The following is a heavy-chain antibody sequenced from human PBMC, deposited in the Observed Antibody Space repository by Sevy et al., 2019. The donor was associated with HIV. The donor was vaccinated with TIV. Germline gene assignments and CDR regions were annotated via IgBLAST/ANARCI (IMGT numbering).Heavy chain of an antibody. Sequence: GGSLRLSCKASGFTFSSFWMQWVRQAPGKGLEWVANIRQVGNEIYYGDSVKGRFTISRDNAKNALYLQMDGLRAEDTGLYYCARRYFDLWGQGTLVTVSS. CDR1: GFTFSSFW. CDR3: ARRYFDL. V-gene: IGHV3-7*01. J-gene: IGHJ4*02. CDR2: IRQVGNEI.